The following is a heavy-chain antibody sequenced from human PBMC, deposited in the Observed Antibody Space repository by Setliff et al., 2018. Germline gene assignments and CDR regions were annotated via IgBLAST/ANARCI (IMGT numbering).Heavy chain of an antibody. CDR3: ARDPLTTYRRRAFDI. CDR2: IYYSGST. V-gene: IGHV4-31*03. Sequence: SETLSLTCTVSGGSISSGGYYWSWIRQHPGKGLEWIGYIYYSGSTYYNPSLKSRVTISVDTSKNQFSLKLSSVTAADTAVYYCARDPLTTYRRRAFDIWGQGTMVTVSS. CDR1: GGSISSGGYY. J-gene: IGHJ3*02. D-gene: IGHD4-17*01.